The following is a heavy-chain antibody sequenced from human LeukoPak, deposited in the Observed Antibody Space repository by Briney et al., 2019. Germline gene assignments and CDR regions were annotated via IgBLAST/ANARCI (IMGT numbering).Heavy chain of an antibody. Sequence: GGSLRLSCAASGFTFSSAWMSWVRQAPGKGLEWVSAISGSGGSTYYADSVKGRFTISRDNSKNTLYLQMNSLRAEDTAVYYCAKGVVGCSGGSCYFDYWGQGTLVTVSS. D-gene: IGHD2-15*01. J-gene: IGHJ4*02. CDR3: AKGVVGCSGGSCYFDY. CDR1: GFTFSSAW. V-gene: IGHV3-23*01. CDR2: ISGSGGST.